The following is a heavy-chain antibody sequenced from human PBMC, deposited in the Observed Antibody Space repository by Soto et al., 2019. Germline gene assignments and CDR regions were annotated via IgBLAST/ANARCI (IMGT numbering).Heavy chain of an antibody. V-gene: IGHV4-30-2*01. CDR3: ARRSGYAEDY. Sequence: SETLSLTCSVSGDSITSGSYSWSWIRQAPGKGLEWIGNIHVTGYTSFSPSLKRRLTMSVDTSQNQFSLYLTSVTAADTAVYYCARRSGYAEDYWGQGTLVTVSS. CDR2: IHVTGYT. D-gene: IGHD5-12*01. CDR1: GDSITSGSYS. J-gene: IGHJ4*02.